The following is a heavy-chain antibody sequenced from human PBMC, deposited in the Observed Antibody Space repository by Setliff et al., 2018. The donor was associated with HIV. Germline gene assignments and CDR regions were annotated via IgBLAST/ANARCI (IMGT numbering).Heavy chain of an antibody. D-gene: IGHD6-13*01. CDR3: ARGCRVGWVFTYGMDV. Sequence: GGSLRLSCAASGFTFSSYSMNWVRQAPGKGLEWVSAISSGGEIMFYADSVKGRFTISRDNSKNTLYLQMISLRADDTAVYYCARGCRVGWVFTYGMDVWGQGTLVTVSS. V-gene: IGHV3-23*01. CDR1: GFTFSSYS. CDR2: ISSGGEIM. J-gene: IGHJ6*02.